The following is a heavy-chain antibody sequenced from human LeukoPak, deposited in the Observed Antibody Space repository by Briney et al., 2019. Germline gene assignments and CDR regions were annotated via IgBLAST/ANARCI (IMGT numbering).Heavy chain of an antibody. CDR2: MSGDGSKT. CDR1: EFSFSSYS. D-gene: IGHD2-8*02. V-gene: IGHV3-30*04. Sequence: GGSLRLSCEACEFSFSSYSMHWVRQTPDKGLDWLAVMSGDGSKTFYADSVKGQFTISRDNSKNTLYLQMASLRAEDTAVYYCAREMPWSTGYFPVFDDWGQGTLVTVSS. CDR3: AREMPWSTGYFPVFDD. J-gene: IGHJ4*02.